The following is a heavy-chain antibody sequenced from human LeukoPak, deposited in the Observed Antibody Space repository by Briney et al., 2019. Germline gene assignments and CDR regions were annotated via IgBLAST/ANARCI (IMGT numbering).Heavy chain of an antibody. CDR2: IYPNSGGT. CDR1: GYTFTVYY. J-gene: IGHJ2*01. V-gene: IGHV1-2*02. D-gene: IGHD4-23*01. CDR3: ARHPGKVTNNWYFDL. Sequence: VASVKVSCTASGYTFTVYYMHWVRQAPGHGLEWMGWIYPNSGGTNYAQKFQGRVTMTRDTSITTAYMELSRLSSDDTAVYYCARHPGKVTNNWYFDLWGRGTLVTVSS.